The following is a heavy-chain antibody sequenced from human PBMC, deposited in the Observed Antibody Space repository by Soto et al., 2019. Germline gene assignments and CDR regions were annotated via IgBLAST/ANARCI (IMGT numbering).Heavy chain of an antibody. D-gene: IGHD6-13*01. J-gene: IGHJ3*02. Sequence: ASVTVSCKASGYTFTGYYMHWVRQAPGQGLEWMGWINPNSGGTNYAQKFQGWVTMTRDTSISTAYMELSRLRSDDTAVYYCARPRSPIAAAGDAFDIWGQGTMVTVSS. CDR2: INPNSGGT. CDR3: ARPRSPIAAAGDAFDI. V-gene: IGHV1-2*04. CDR1: GYTFTGYY.